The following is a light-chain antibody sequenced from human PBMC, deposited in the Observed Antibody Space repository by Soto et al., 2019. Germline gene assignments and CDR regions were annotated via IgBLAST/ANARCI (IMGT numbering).Light chain of an antibody. J-gene: IGKJ4*01. CDR3: QQYYSTLT. CDR1: QSVLYSSNNKNY. CDR2: WAS. Sequence: DIVMTQSPDSLAVSLGERATINCKSSQSVLYSSNNKNYLAWYQQKPGQPPKLLIYWASTRESGVPDRFSGSGSVTDFTLTISSLRAEDVAVYYCQQYYSTLTFGGGTKVDIK. V-gene: IGKV4-1*01.